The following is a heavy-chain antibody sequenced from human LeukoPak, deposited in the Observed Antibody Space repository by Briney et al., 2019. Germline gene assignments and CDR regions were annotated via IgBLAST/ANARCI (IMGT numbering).Heavy chain of an antibody. D-gene: IGHD5-24*01. J-gene: IGHJ4*02. CDR2: ITGSGTSI. CDR1: GFTFSDYE. Sequence: PGGSLRLSCAACGFTFSDYEMNWVRQAPGKGLEWISYITGSGTSIYYADSVKGRFTISRDNAKNSLYLQMNSLRAEDTAVYYCATNPKSRAGFFDFWGQGTLVTVSS. V-gene: IGHV3-48*03. CDR3: ATNPKSRAGFFDF.